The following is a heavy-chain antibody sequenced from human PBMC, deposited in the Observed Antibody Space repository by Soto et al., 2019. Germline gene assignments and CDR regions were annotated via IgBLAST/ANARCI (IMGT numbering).Heavy chain of an antibody. CDR2: ISAYNGNT. Sequence: GASVKVSCKASGYTFTSYGISWVRQAPGQGLEWMGWISAYNGNTNYAQKLQGRVTMTTDTSTSTAYMELRSLRSDDTAVYYCARAVGGYLYYYDSSGYLHFDYWGQGTLVTVSS. V-gene: IGHV1-18*01. J-gene: IGHJ4*02. CDR3: ARAVGGYLYYYDSSGYLHFDY. CDR1: GYTFTSYG. D-gene: IGHD3-22*01.